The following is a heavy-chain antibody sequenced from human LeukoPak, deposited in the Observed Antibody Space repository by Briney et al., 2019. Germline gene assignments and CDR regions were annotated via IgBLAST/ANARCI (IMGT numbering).Heavy chain of an antibody. CDR1: GFTLNKYA. D-gene: IGHD3-22*01. Sequence: GGSLRLSCVASGFTLNKYAVSWVRQAPGKGLEWVSAIGGSGDSTYYADSVKGRFTISRDNAKNSLYLQMNSLRAEDTAVYYCARDLKIRGFFDYWGQGTLVTVSS. J-gene: IGHJ4*02. V-gene: IGHV3-23*01. CDR3: ARDLKIRGFFDY. CDR2: IGGSGDST.